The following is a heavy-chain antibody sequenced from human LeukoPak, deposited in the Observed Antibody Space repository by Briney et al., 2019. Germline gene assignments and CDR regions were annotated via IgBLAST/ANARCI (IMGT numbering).Heavy chain of an antibody. Sequence: SETLPLTCTVSGGSISSYYWSWIRQPPGKGLEWIGYIYYSGSTNYNPSLKSRVTISVDTSKNQFSLKLSSVTAADTAVYYCARHDYDSSGYSRWGQGTLVTVSS. CDR2: IYYSGST. V-gene: IGHV4-59*08. D-gene: IGHD3-22*01. CDR1: GGSISSYY. CDR3: ARHDYDSSGYSR. J-gene: IGHJ4*02.